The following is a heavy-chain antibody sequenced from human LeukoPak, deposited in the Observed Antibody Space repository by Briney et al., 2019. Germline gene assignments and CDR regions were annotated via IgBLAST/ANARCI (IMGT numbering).Heavy chain of an antibody. Sequence: PGGSLRLSCAASGFTFSSYSMNWVRQAPGKGLEWVSSISGSSSYIYYADSVKGRFTISRGNAKNSLYLQMNSLRAEDTAVYYCARGLRGSGPLAYWGQGTLVTVSS. CDR1: GFTFSSYS. D-gene: IGHD3-10*01. CDR3: ARGLRGSGPLAY. J-gene: IGHJ4*02. V-gene: IGHV3-21*01. CDR2: ISGSSSYI.